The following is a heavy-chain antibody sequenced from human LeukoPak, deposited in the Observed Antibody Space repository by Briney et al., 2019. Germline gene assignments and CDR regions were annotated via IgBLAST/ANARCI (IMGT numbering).Heavy chain of an antibody. Sequence: GGSLRLSCAASGFTFSSYSMNWVRQAPGKGLEWVSSISATTSYIFYADSVKGRFTISRDNAKNSLYLQMSSLRAEDTAVYYCARELKSGAFWGRGTLVTVSS. J-gene: IGHJ4*02. CDR1: GFTFSSYS. D-gene: IGHD1-26*01. CDR3: ARELKSGAF. CDR2: ISATTSYI. V-gene: IGHV3-21*01.